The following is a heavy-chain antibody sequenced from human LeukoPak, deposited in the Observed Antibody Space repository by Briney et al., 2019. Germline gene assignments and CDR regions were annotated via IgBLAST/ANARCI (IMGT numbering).Heavy chain of an antibody. J-gene: IGHJ4*02. CDR1: GYTFTSYY. Sequence: ASVKVFCKASGYTFTSYYMHWVRQAPGQGLEWMGIINPSGGSTSYAQKFQGRVTMTRDMSTSTVYMELSSLRSEDTAVYYCARVSHCSGGSCYDTYFDYWGQGTLVTVSS. D-gene: IGHD2-15*01. V-gene: IGHV1-46*01. CDR2: INPSGGST. CDR3: ARVSHCSGGSCYDTYFDY.